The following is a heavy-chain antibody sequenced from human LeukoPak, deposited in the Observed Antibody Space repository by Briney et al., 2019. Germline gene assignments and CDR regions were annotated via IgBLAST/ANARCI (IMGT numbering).Heavy chain of an antibody. D-gene: IGHD3-22*01. J-gene: IGHJ5*02. V-gene: IGHV4-39*01. CDR3: ARRGSVLSGYRT. CDR1: GGSISSSSYY. CDR2: IYYSGST. Sequence: SETLSLTCTVSGGSISSSSYYWGWIRQPPGKGLEWIGSIYYSGSTYYNPSLKSRVTISVDTSKNQFSLKLSSVTAADTAVYYCARRGSVLSGYRTWGQGTLVTVSS.